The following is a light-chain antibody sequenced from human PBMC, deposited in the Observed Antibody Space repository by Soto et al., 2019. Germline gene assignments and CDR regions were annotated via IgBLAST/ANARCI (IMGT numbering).Light chain of an antibody. V-gene: IGKV3-20*01. CDR1: QRVSTSF. CDR3: QQYGGSPQGVT. J-gene: IGKJ4*01. Sequence: EIVLTQSPGTLSLSPGESATLSCRASQRVSTSFIAWYQQKPGQAPRLLMYGASNRATGIPDRFSGSGSGTDFTLTISRLEPQDFAVHYCQQYGGSPQGVTFGGGTKVDIK. CDR2: GAS.